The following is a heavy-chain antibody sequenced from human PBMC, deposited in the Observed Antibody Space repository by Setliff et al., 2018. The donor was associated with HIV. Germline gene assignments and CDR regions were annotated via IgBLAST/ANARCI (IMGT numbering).Heavy chain of an antibody. CDR1: GDGISSWQ. V-gene: IGHV4-59*04. CDR2: ASQSGST. Sequence: SETLSLTCTVSGDGISSWQWSWIRQSPGKRLEWIGSASQSGSTYYNPSLKSRITISVDRSKNLFSLKLISVTAADQGVYYCARVPVAGANWFDPWGLGTLVTVSS. D-gene: IGHD2-21*01. CDR3: ARVPVAGANWFDP. J-gene: IGHJ5*02.